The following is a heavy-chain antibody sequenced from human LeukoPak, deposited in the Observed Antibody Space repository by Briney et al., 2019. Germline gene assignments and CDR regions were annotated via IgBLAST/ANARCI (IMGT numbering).Heavy chain of an antibody. J-gene: IGHJ4*02. Sequence: GGSPRLSCAASGFTFSSYGMHWVRQAPGKGLEWVAVISYDGSNKYYADSVKGRFTISRDNSKNTLYLQMNSLRAEDTAVYYCAKDGSWLFDYWGQGTLVTVSS. CDR3: AKDGSWLFDY. CDR2: ISYDGSNK. V-gene: IGHV3-30*18. D-gene: IGHD6-13*01. CDR1: GFTFSSYG.